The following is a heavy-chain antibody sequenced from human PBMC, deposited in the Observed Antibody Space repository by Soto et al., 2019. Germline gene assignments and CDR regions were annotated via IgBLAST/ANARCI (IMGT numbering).Heavy chain of an antibody. CDR1: GFSLSTSEEG. Sequence: AATLVNQAQTLTLTCTFSGFSLSTSEEGVGWIRQPPGKALEWLALIYWDDDKRYSPSLKSRLTITKDTSKNQVVLTMTNMDPVDTATYYCAHRLYRNWFDPWGQGTLVTVSS. CDR2: IYWDDDK. CDR3: AHRLYRNWFDP. J-gene: IGHJ5*02. V-gene: IGHV2-5*02. D-gene: IGHD2-15*01.